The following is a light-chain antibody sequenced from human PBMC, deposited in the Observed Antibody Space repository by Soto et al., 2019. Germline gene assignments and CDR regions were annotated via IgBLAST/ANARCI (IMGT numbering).Light chain of an antibody. CDR1: HSISSW. CDR3: QYYNSYLT. CDR2: DAS. V-gene: IGKV1-5*01. Sequence: TQMHQSPTTLYGSLGERVIIPCRASHSISSWLAWYQQKPGKASKFLSYDASSLESGVPSRFRGSGSWTEFSLTLISLQSDDVATYYCQYYNSYLTFGGGTKVDIK. J-gene: IGKJ4*01.